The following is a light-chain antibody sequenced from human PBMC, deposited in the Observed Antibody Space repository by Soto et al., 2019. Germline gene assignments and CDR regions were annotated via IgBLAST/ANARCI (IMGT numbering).Light chain of an antibody. J-gene: IGKJ1*01. Sequence: EIVLTQSPATLSLSPGERVTLSCRASHSVTNDFLAWYQQKPGQPPRLIIEDAVDRATGVPDRFIGSGSGTDFTLTISRLEPEDFAVYYCHQCSHSPLTFGQGTKVEIK. CDR2: DAV. CDR3: HQCSHSPLT. CDR1: HSVTNDF. V-gene: IGKV3-20*01.